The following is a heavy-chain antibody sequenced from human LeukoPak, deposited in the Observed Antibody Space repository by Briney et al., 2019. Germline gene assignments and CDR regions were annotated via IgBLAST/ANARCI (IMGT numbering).Heavy chain of an antibody. CDR3: ARGAECSRGRCDGGNWLDP. Sequence: PSETLSLTCTVSGGSISSYYWSWIRQPPGKGLEWIGYIYYSGSTNYNPSLKSRVTISVDTSKNQFSLKLSSVTAADTALYYCARGAECSRGRCDGGNWLDPWGQGTLVSVSS. CDR1: GGSISSYY. D-gene: IGHD2-15*01. CDR2: IYYSGST. V-gene: IGHV4-59*01. J-gene: IGHJ5*02.